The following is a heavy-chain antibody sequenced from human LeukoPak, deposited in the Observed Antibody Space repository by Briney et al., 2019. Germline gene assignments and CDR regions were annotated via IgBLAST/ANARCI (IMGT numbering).Heavy chain of an antibody. J-gene: IGHJ5*02. D-gene: IGHD2-15*01. CDR3: AKLGIVVVVAATTWFDP. Sequence: PGGSLRLSCAASGFTFSSYAMSWVRQAPGKGREGVSAISGSGGSTYYADSVKGRFTISRDNSKNTLYLQMNSLRAEDTAVYYCAKLGIVVVVAATTWFDPWGQGTLVTVSS. V-gene: IGHV3-23*01. CDR1: GFTFSSYA. CDR2: ISGSGGST.